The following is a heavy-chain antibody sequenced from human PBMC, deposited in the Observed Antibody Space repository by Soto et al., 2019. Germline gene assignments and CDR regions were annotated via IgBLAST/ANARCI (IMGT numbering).Heavy chain of an antibody. J-gene: IGHJ4*02. CDR1: GFTFSSYA. V-gene: IGHV3-23*01. D-gene: IGHD3-22*01. CDR3: TKKPDYYDSSGYPR. Sequence: PGGSLRLSCAASGFTFSSYAMSWVRQAPGKGLEWVSAISGSGGSTYYADSVKGRFTISRDNSKNTLYLQMNSLRAEDKAVYYCTKKPDYYDSSGYPRWGWGTLVTVSS. CDR2: ISGSGGST.